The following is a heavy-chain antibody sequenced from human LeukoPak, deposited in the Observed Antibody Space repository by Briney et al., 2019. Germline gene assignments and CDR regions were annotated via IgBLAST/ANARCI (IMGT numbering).Heavy chain of an antibody. V-gene: IGHV1-69*13. Sequence: VASVKVSCKASGYTFTSYGISWVRQAPGQGLEWMGGIIPIFGTANYAQKFQGRVTITADESTSTAYMELSSLRSEDTAVYYCARDTLCITGTTRGGCNAFDIWGQGTMVTVSS. CDR1: GYTFTSYG. CDR2: IIPIFGTA. J-gene: IGHJ3*02. CDR3: ARDTLCITGTTRGGCNAFDI. D-gene: IGHD1-20*01.